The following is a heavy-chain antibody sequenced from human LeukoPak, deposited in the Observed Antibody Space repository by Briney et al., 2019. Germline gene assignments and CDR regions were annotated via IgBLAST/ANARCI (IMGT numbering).Heavy chain of an antibody. CDR3: ARESGRWLQYKFDY. D-gene: IGHD5-24*01. J-gene: IGHJ4*02. CDR1: EYTFTSYA. Sequence: EAPVKVSCKASEYTFTSYAMHWVRQAPGQRLEWMGWINAGNGNTKYSQKFQGRVTITRDTSASTAYMELSSLRSEDTAVYYCARESGRWLQYKFDYWGQGTLVTVSS. CDR2: INAGNGNT. V-gene: IGHV1-3*01.